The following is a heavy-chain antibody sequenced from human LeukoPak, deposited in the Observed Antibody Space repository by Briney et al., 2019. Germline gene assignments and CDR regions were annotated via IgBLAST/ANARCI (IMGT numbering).Heavy chain of an antibody. J-gene: IGHJ4*02. CDR3: ASRLSLGNSWRGVHFDY. D-gene: IGHD6-13*01. CDR2: IYQSGST. V-gene: IGHV4-59*12. CDR1: GGSISSYY. Sequence: SETLSLTCTVSGGSISSYYWSWIRQPPGKGLEWIGEIYQSGSTNYKPSLKSRVTISVDKSKNQFSLKLTSVTAADTAVYYCASRLSLGNSWRGVHFDYWGQGTLVTVSS.